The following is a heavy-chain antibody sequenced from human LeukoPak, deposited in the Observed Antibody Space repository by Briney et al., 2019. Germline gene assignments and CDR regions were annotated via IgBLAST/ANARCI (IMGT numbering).Heavy chain of an antibody. D-gene: IGHD6-19*01. J-gene: IGHJ4*02. V-gene: IGHV3-33*01. CDR3: ARDPRQYSSGWYYFDY. Sequence: GGSLRLSCAASGFTFSSYGMHWVRQAPGKGLEWVAVIWYDGSNKYYAESVKGRFTISRDNSKNTLYLQMNSLRAEDTAVYYCARDPRQYSSGWYYFDYWGQGTLVTVSS. CDR1: GFTFSSYG. CDR2: IWYDGSNK.